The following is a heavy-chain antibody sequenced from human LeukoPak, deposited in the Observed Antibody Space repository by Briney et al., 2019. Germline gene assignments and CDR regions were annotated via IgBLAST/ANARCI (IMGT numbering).Heavy chain of an antibody. CDR2: IRYDGSNK. J-gene: IGHJ4*02. V-gene: IGHV3-30*02. Sequence: QSGGSLRLSCAASGFTFSNYGIHWVRQAPGKGLEWVAFIRYDGSNKYYADSVKGRFTISRDNSKNTLYLQMNSLGAEDTAVYYCAKADEGRWGQGTLVTVSS. CDR3: AKADEGR. CDR1: GFTFSNYG.